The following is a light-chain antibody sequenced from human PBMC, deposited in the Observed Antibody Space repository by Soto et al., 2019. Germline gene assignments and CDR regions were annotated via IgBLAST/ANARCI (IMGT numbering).Light chain of an antibody. V-gene: IGLV2-14*01. CDR2: EVI. J-gene: IGLJ2*01. CDR1: SSDVGGYNY. CDR3: SSYRSSSTYVV. Sequence: QSALTQPASVSGSPGQSITISCTGTSSDVGGYNYVSWYQQHPGKAPKLMIYEVINRPSGVSNRFSGPKSGNTASLTISGLQAEDEADYYCSSYRSSSTYVVFGGGTKLTVL.